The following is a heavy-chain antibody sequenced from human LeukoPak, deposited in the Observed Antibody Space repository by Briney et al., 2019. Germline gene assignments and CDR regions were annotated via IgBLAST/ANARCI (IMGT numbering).Heavy chain of an antibody. CDR2: IYSGGST. J-gene: IGHJ3*02. D-gene: IGHD3-10*01. V-gene: IGHV3-66*01. CDR3: AREAGWDYYGSGTNHAFDI. Sequence: GGSLRLSCGGSGFTFKSFSMHWVRQAPGKGLEWVSIIYSGGSTYYADSVKGRFTISRDNSKNTLYLQMNSLRAEDTAVYYCAREAGWDYYGSGTNHAFDIWGQGTMVTVSS. CDR1: GFTFKSFS.